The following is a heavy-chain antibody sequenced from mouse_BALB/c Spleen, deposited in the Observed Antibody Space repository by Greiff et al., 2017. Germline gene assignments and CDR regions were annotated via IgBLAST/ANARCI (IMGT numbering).Heavy chain of an antibody. V-gene: IGHV5-12-2*01. CDR3: ARCDYDRAWFAY. CDR2: ISNGGGST. CDR1: GFTFSSYT. D-gene: IGHD2-13*01. J-gene: IGHJ3*01. Sequence: EVKVVESGGGLVQPGGSLKLSCAASGFTFSSYTMSWVRQTPEKRLEWVAYISNGGGSTYYPDTVKGRFTISRDNAKNTLYLQMSSLKSEDTAMYYCARCDYDRAWFAYWGQGTLVTVSA.